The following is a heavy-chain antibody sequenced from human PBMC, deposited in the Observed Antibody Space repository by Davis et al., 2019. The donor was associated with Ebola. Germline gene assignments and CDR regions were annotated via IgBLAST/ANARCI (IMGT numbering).Heavy chain of an antibody. J-gene: IGHJ4*02. Sequence: PGGSLRSSCAASGSTFSGSAMHCVRQASGKGLEWVGRIRSKAKSYATAYAASVKGRFTISRDASKNTAYLQMNGLKTEDTAVYYCTSETTVIDYWGQGTLVTVSS. D-gene: IGHD4-17*01. CDR3: TSETTVIDY. V-gene: IGHV3-73*01. CDR2: IRSKAKSYAT. CDR1: GSTFSGSA.